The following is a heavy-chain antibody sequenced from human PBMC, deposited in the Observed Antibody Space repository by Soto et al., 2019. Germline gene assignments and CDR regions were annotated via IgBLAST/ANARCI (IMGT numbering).Heavy chain of an antibody. Sequence: EVQLVESGGGLVQPGGSLRLSCAASGFTVSSNYMSWVRQAPGKGLEWVSVIYSGGSTYYADSVKGRFTISRDNSKNTLYLKMNSLRAEDTAVDYCARGGNYDYIWGSYRKDAFDIWGQGTMVTVSS. V-gene: IGHV3-66*01. J-gene: IGHJ3*02. CDR3: ARGGNYDYIWGSYRKDAFDI. CDR2: IYSGGST. CDR1: GFTVSSNY. D-gene: IGHD3-16*02.